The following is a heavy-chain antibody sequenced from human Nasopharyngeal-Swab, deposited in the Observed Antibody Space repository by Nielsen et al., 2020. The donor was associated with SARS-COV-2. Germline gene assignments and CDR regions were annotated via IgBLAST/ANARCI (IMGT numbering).Heavy chain of an antibody. CDR2: VDHTGRT. V-gene: IGHV4-34*01. D-gene: IGHD2-15*01. Sequence: GSLRLSCAVHVGSFSGYYWSWVRQPPGKGLEWIGEVDHTGRTNNNPSLQSRVTMSVDTSKNQFSLTLSSVTAAGTAVYYCARGGYQLLLRNYYYGMDVWSQGTTVTVSS. J-gene: IGHJ6*02. CDR3: ARGGYQLLLRNYYYGMDV. CDR1: VGSFSGYY.